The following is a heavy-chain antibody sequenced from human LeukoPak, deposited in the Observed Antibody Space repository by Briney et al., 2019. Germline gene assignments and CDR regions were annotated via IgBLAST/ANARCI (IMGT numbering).Heavy chain of an antibody. J-gene: IGHJ4*02. CDR2: ISWNSGNI. CDR1: GCTFDDYA. CDR3: AIIVDTAMVPPFDY. Sequence: GGTLRLSCAASGCTFDDYAMHWVRQAPGKGLEWVSGISWNSGNIGYADSVKGRFTISRDNAKNSLYLQMNSLRAEDTALYYCAIIVDTAMVPPFDYWGQGTLVTVSS. D-gene: IGHD5-18*01. V-gene: IGHV3-9*01.